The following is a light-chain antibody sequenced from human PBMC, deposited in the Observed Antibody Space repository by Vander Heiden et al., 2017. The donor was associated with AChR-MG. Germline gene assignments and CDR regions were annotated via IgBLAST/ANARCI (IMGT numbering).Light chain of an antibody. CDR2: EVN. CDR1: STDIGSFNY. Sequence: QSALTQPASVSGSPGQSITISCTGTSTDIGSFNYVSWYQQHPGKAPKLMIYEVNYRPSGVSNLFSGSKSGNTASLTISGLQAEDEADYHCSSYTSSSTLVFGGGTKLTVL. CDR3: SSYTSSSTLV. J-gene: IGLJ2*01. V-gene: IGLV2-14*01.